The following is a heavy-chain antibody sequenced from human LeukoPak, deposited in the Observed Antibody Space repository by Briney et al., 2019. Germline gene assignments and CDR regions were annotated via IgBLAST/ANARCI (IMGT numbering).Heavy chain of an antibody. V-gene: IGHV3-74*01. CDR1: GFTFSNYW. D-gene: IGHD3-22*01. Sequence: GSLRLSCAASGFTFSNYWMHWVRQAPGKGLVWVSRINTDGSRITYADSVKGRFTISRGNAMNTVYLQMNSLRAEDTAVYYCARVLSGSWDWFDPWGQGTLVTVSS. CDR3: ARVLSGSWDWFDP. CDR2: INTDGSRI. J-gene: IGHJ5*02.